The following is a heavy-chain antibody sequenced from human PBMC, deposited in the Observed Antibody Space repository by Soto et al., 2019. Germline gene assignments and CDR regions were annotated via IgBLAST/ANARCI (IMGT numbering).Heavy chain of an antibody. D-gene: IGHD3-10*01. CDR1: SGCISSSNW. V-gene: IGHV4-4*02. Sequence: PSETLSLTCAVASGCISSSNWWSWVRQPPGKGLEWIGEIYHSGITNYNPSLKSRVTISVDKSKKQFSLKLSSVTAADTAVYYCARGVWFGDLSLIRWFDPWGQGTLVTGSS. CDR2: IYHSGIT. J-gene: IGHJ5*02. CDR3: ARGVWFGDLSLIRWFDP.